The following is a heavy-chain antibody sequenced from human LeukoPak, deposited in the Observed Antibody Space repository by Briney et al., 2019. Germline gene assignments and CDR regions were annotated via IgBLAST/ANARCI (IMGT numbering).Heavy chain of an antibody. V-gene: IGHV3-21*01. CDR2: ISSSSSYI. J-gene: IGHJ6*02. Sequence: PGGSLRLSCAASGFTFSSYSMNWVAQAPGKGLEWVSSISSSSSYIYYADSVKGRFTISRDNAKNSLYLQMNSLRAEDTAVYYCARERAVAGTCYYYYGMDVWGQGTMVTVSS. CDR3: ARERAVAGTCYYYYGMDV. D-gene: IGHD6-19*01. CDR1: GFTFSSYS.